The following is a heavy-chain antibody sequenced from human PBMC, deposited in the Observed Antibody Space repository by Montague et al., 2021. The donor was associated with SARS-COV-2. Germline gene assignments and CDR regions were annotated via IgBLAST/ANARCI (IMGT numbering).Heavy chain of an antibody. CDR1: GGSFSGYY. CDR3: ARGLGRIEDV. D-gene: IGHD1-26*01. CDR2: INHSGST. J-gene: IGHJ6*02. V-gene: IGHV4-34*01. Sequence: SETLSLTCAVYGGSFSGYYWSWIRQPPGKGLEWIGEINHSGSTNYNPSLKSRVTISVDTSKNQFSLKLGSVTAADTAVYYCARGLGRIEDVWGQGTTVTVSS.